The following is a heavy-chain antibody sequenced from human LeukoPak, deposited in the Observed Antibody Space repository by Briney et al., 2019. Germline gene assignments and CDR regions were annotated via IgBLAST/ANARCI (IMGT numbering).Heavy chain of an antibody. V-gene: IGHV4-39*01. CDR1: GGSISSSSYY. CDR3: ARPAPRSGSYYAYFDY. Sequence: SETLSLTCTVSGGSISSSSYYWGWIRQPPGKGLQWIGSIYYSGSTYYNPSLKSRVTISVDTSKNQFSLKLSSVTAADTAVYYCARPAPRSGSYYAYFDYWGQGTLVTVSS. J-gene: IGHJ4*02. CDR2: IYYSGST. D-gene: IGHD1-26*01.